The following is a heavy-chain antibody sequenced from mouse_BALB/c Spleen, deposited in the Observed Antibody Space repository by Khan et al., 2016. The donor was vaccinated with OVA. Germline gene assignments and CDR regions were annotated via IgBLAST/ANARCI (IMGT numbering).Heavy chain of an antibody. D-gene: IGHD2-3*01. CDR1: GFNIKDYY. V-gene: IGHV14-1*02. J-gene: IGHJ3*01. CDR3: ARAGYSPWFAY. CDR2: IDPENGNT. Sequence: VQLKQSGAELVRPGALVKLSCKASGFNIKDYYIHWVKQRPEQGLEWIAWIDPENGNTIYDPKFQGKANITADTSSNTAYLHFSSLTSEDTAVYYCARAGYSPWFAYWGQGTLVTVSA.